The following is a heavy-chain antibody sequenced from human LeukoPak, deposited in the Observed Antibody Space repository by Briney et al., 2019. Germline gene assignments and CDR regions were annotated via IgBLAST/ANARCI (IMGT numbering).Heavy chain of an antibody. J-gene: IGHJ3*02. CDR3: ARCERFGKLRPVDPDTFDI. V-gene: IGHV4-59*01. CDR1: DGSIRSYN. Sequence: PSETLSLTCTVSDGSIRSYNWSWIRQPPGKGLEWIGYIYDSGSTNYNPSLKSRVTISVDTSKNQFSLKLSSVTAADTAVYYCARCERFGKLRPVDPDTFDIWGQGTMVTVSS. CDR2: IYDSGST. D-gene: IGHD3-10*01.